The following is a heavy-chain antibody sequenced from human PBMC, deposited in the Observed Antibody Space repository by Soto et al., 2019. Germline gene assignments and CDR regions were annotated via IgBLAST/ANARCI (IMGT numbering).Heavy chain of an antibody. J-gene: IGHJ4*02. CDR3: ARGRSIAARAGFDY. D-gene: IGHD6-6*01. Sequence: RASVKVSCKASGGTFSSYAISWVRQDPGQGLEWMGGIIPIFGTANYAQKFQGRVTITADESTSTAYMELSSLRSEDTAVYYCARGRSIAARAGFDYWGQGTLVTVSS. V-gene: IGHV1-69*13. CDR2: IIPIFGTA. CDR1: GGTFSSYA.